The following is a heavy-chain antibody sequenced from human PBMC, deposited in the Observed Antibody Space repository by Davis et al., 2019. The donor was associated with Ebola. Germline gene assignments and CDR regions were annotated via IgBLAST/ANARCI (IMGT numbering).Heavy chain of an antibody. J-gene: IGHJ5*02. V-gene: IGHV1-18*01. CDR2: ISPYNGHT. CDR3: ARAITMIVAGWFDP. Sequence: ASVKVSCKASGYSFASYSVTWVRRAPGQGLEWIGWISPYNGHTSYAQKFQGRVSMTTDTSTSTAYMELRSLRSDDTAVYYCARAITMIVAGWFDPWGQGTLVTVSS. D-gene: IGHD3-22*01. CDR1: GYSFASYS.